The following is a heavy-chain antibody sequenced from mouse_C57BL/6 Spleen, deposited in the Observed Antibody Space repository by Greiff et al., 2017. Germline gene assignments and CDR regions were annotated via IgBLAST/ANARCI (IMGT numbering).Heavy chain of an antibody. CDR1: GFNIKNTY. J-gene: IGHJ4*01. CDR3: ARKGPYAMDY. V-gene: IGHV14-3*01. Sequence: VQLQQSVAELVRPGASVKLSCTASGFNIKNTYMPWVKQRPEQGLEWIGRIDPANGNTKYAPKFQGKATITADTSSNTAYLQLSSLTSEDTAIYYCARKGPYAMDYWGQGTSVTVSS. CDR2: IDPANGNT. D-gene: IGHD3-3*01.